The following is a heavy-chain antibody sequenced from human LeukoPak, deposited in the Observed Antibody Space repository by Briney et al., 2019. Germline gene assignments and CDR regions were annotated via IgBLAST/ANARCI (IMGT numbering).Heavy chain of an antibody. D-gene: IGHD3-9*01. CDR3: AKEDNNLTADSPPSFYYYYYMDV. CDR2: IRYDGSNK. Sequence: GGSLRLSCAASGFTFSSYGMHWVRQAPGKGLEWVAFIRYDGSNKYYADSVKGRFTISRDNSKNTLYLQMNSLRADDTAVDYCAKEDNNLTADSPPSFYYYYYMDVWGKGTTVTVSS. V-gene: IGHV3-30*02. CDR1: GFTFSSYG. J-gene: IGHJ6*03.